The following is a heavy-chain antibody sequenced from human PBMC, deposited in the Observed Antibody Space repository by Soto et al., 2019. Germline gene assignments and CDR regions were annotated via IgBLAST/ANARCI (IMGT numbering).Heavy chain of an antibody. D-gene: IGHD6-6*01. V-gene: IGHV3-74*01. CDR2: INSDGSST. CDR1: GLTFSSYW. CDR3: ARVRIAARRIDY. J-gene: IGHJ4*02. Sequence: GGSLRLSCAASGLTFSSYWMHWVRQAPGKGLVWVSRINSDGSSTSYADSVKGRFTISRDNARNTLYLQMNSLRAEDTAVYYCARVRIAARRIDYWGQGTLVTVSS.